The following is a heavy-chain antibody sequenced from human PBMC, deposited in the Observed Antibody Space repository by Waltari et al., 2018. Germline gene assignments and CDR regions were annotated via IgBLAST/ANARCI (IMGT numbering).Heavy chain of an antibody. CDR2: IRSKPHSYAT. CDR1: GFPSSDTA. D-gene: IGHD2-2*01. Sequence: EVQLVESGGGLVQPGGSLKLSCVASGFPSSDTAINWARQASGKGLEWVGRIRSKPHSYATAYAASVKGRFTISRDDSKNTTYLQMNSLKTEDTAVYYCTCYGGRGIYYYGMDVWGQGTTVTVSS. J-gene: IGHJ6*02. CDR3: TCYGGRGIYYYGMDV. V-gene: IGHV3-73*01.